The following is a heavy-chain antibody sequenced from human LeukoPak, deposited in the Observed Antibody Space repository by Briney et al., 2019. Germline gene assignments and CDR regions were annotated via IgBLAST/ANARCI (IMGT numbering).Heavy chain of an antibody. CDR3: ARAYSWIQLWRHGYYFDY. CDR1: GGSISSGGYY. Sequence: PSETLSLTCTVSGGSISSGGYYWSWIRQRPGKGLEWIGYIYYSGSTYYNPSLKSRVTISVDTSKNQFSLKLSSVTAADTAVYYCARAYSWIQLWRHGYYFDYWGQGTLVTVSS. D-gene: IGHD5-18*01. J-gene: IGHJ4*02. V-gene: IGHV4-31*03. CDR2: IYYSGST.